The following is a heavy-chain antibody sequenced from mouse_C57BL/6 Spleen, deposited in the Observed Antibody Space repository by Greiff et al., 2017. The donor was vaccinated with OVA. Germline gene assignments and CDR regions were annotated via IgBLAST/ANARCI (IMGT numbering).Heavy chain of an antibody. V-gene: IGHV5-4*01. CDR1: GFTFSSYA. D-gene: IGHD1-1*01. Sequence: DVQLVESGGGLVKPGGSLKLSCAASGFTFSSYAMSWVRQTPEKRLEWVATISDGGSYTYYPDNVKGRFTISRDNAKNNLYLQMSHLKSEDTAMYYCARDENYGSSYWYFDVWGTGTTVTVSS. CDR3: ARDENYGSSYWYFDV. CDR2: ISDGGSYT. J-gene: IGHJ1*03.